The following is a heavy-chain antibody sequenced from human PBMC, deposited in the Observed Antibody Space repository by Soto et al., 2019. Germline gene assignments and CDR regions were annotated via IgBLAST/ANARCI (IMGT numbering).Heavy chain of an antibody. CDR3: APDSGGPPDGMDV. J-gene: IGHJ6*02. CDR1: GGTFSSYA. D-gene: IGHD2-15*01. CDR2: IIPIFGTA. Sequence: QVQLVQSGAEVKKPGSSVKVSCKASGGTFSSYAISWVRQAPGQGLEWMGGIIPIFGTANYAHKFKGRVTITADESTSTADMELSSMRSEDTAVYYCAPDSGGPPDGMDVWGQGTTVTFSS. V-gene: IGHV1-69*12.